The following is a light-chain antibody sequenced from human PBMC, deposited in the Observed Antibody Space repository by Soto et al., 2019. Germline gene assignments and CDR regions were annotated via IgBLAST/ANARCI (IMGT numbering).Light chain of an antibody. Sequence: EIVMTQSPATLSVSPGERATVSCRASQCVSSNLAWYQQKPGQAPRLLIYGASTRATGIPARFSGSGSGTEFTLTLSSLQSEDFAVYYCQQYNNWPPPLTFGGGTKVEIK. CDR2: GAS. CDR1: QCVSSN. CDR3: QQYNNWPPPLT. V-gene: IGKV3-15*01. J-gene: IGKJ4*01.